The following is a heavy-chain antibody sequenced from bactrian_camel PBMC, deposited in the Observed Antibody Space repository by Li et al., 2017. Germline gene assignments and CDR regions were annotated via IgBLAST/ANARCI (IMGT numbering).Heavy chain of an antibody. CDR2: IYTGTDRT. Sequence: VQLVESGGGSVQAGGSLRLSCATSENTNSNFCIGWFRQAPGKEREGVASIYTGTDRTYYADSVKGRFAIWQDNSKATVYLEINYLRPEDTAMYYCAADLLLMRPLEASEYQYWVQGTQVTVS. V-gene: IGHV3S40*01. D-gene: IGHD8*01. J-gene: IGHJ4*01. CDR3: AADLLLMRPLEASEYQY. CDR1: ENTNSNFC.